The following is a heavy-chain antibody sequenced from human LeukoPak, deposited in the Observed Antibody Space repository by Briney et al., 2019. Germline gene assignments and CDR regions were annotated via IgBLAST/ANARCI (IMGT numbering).Heavy chain of an antibody. D-gene: IGHD2-2*01. CDR1: GYTFTSYG. J-gene: IGHJ4*02. V-gene: IGHV1-18*01. CDR2: ISAYNGNT. Sequence: ASVKVSCKASGYTFTSYGISWVRQAPGQGLEWMGWISAYNGNTNYAQKLQGRVTMTTDTSTSTAYMELSSLRSEDTAVYYCARDQDIVVVPAAVLGGYFDYWGQGTLVTVSS. CDR3: ARDQDIVVVPAAVLGGYFDY.